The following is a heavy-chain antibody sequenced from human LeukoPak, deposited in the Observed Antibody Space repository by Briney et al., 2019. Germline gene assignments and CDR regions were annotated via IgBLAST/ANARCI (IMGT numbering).Heavy chain of an antibody. CDR2: IYYSGST. Sequence: SETLSLTCTVSGGAISSYYWNWIRQPPGKGLEWIGYIYYSGSTNYNPSLKSRVTMSVDTSKNQFSLNLSSVTAADTAFYYCARDRLAYYDRSGLDCWGQGTLVTVSS. J-gene: IGHJ4*02. CDR3: ARDRLAYYDRSGLDC. CDR1: GGAISSYY. V-gene: IGHV4-59*01. D-gene: IGHD3-22*01.